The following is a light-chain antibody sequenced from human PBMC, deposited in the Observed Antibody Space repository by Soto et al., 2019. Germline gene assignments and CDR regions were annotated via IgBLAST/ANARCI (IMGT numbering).Light chain of an antibody. Sequence: DIQMTQSPSTLSASIGDRITSTCRASQNINTWLACYRQKPGRAPKVLIYDASSLESGVPSRISASGSGTEFILTISSLQLDDFATYYCHQYYGYPYTFGQGTKLEIK. CDR2: DAS. CDR3: HQYYGYPYT. J-gene: IGKJ2*01. V-gene: IGKV1-5*01. CDR1: QNINTW.